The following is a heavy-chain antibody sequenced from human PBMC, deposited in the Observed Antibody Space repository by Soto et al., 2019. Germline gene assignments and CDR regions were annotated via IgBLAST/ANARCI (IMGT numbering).Heavy chain of an antibody. J-gene: IGHJ4*02. D-gene: IGHD3-16*02. CDR3: VKDRWIDY. CDR2: ISSNGGST. CDR1: GFTFSTYA. V-gene: IGHV3-64D*06. Sequence: LRLSCSASGFTFSTYAMHWVRQAPGRGLQYVSSISSNGGSTYYPDSVKGRFTISRDNSKNTLYLQMSSLRAEDTAVYYCVKDRWIDYWGQGTLVTVSS.